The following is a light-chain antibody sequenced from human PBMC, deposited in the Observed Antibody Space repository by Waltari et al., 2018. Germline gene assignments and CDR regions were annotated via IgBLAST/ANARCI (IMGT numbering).Light chain of an antibody. CDR1: QSITSL. V-gene: IGKV1-39*01. CDR2: AAS. Sequence: DIQMTQSPSSLSASVGDRVTITCRASQSITSLLNWYPHKPGKAPKLLIYAASSLPSGVPSRFSGSGSGTDFTLTISSLQPEDFATYYCQQSYTTPWMFGQGTKVEIK. J-gene: IGKJ1*01. CDR3: QQSYTTPWM.